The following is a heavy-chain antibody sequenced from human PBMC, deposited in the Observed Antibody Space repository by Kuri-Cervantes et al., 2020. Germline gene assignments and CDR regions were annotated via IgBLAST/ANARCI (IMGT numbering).Heavy chain of an antibody. CDR2: IYYSGST. V-gene: IGHV4-39*07. J-gene: IGHJ3*02. CDR3: ARGRGLGGYYDSRAEDAFDI. Sequence: SQTLSLTCAVYGGSFISYYWGWIRQPPGKGLEWIGSIYYSGSTYYNPSLESRVTISVDTSKNQFSLKLSSVTAADTAVYYCARGRGLGGYYDSRAEDAFDIWGQGTMVTVSS. D-gene: IGHD3-22*01. CDR1: GGSFISYY.